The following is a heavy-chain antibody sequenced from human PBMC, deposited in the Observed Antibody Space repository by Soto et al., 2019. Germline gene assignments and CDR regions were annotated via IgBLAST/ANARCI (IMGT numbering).Heavy chain of an antibody. CDR2: IYYSGST. CDR1: GGSISSGDYY. D-gene: IGHD3-3*01. J-gene: IGHJ6*02. V-gene: IGHV4-30-4*01. Sequence: QVQLQESGPGLVKPSQTLSLTCTVSGGSISSGDYYWSWIRQPPGKGLEWIGYIYYSGSTYYNPSLKSRVTISVDTSKNQFSLKLSSVTAADTAVYYCARSALTIFGVRYYGMDVWGQGTTVTVSS. CDR3: ARSALTIFGVRYYGMDV.